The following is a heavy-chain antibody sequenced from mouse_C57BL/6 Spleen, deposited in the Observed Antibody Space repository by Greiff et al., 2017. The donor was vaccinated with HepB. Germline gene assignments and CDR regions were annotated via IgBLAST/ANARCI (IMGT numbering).Heavy chain of an antibody. CDR1: GYTFTNYW. CDR2: IYPGGGYT. CDR3: ARGNYYGKGDYFDY. Sequence: VQLQQSGAELVRPGTSVKMSCKASGYTFTNYWIGWAKQRPGHGLEWIGDIYPGGGYTNYNEKFKGKATLTADKSSSTAYMQFSSLTSEDSAIYYCARGNYYGKGDYFDYWGQGTTLTVSS. J-gene: IGHJ2*01. V-gene: IGHV1-63*01. D-gene: IGHD1-1*01.